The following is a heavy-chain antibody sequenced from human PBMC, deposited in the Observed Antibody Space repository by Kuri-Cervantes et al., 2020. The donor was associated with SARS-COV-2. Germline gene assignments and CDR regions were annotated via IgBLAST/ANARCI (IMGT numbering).Heavy chain of an antibody. D-gene: IGHD6-13*01. Sequence: GGSLRLSCAASGFTVSSNYMSWVRQAPGKGLEWVSGITWNGGSKGYAESVKGRFTISRDNAKNSLYLQMNSLRAEDTAVYYCARDRYSSSWYHAFDIWGQGTMVTVSS. CDR3: ARDRYSSSWYHAFDI. CDR1: GFTVSSNY. CDR2: ITWNGGSK. V-gene: IGHV3-20*04. J-gene: IGHJ3*02.